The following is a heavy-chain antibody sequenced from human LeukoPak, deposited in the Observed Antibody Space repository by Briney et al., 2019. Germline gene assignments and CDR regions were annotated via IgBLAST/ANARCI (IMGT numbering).Heavy chain of an antibody. CDR3: ARWGYCTNGVCHKEFYYYYMDV. J-gene: IGHJ6*03. D-gene: IGHD2-8*01. CDR1: GFTFSSYS. V-gene: IGHV3-48*04. Sequence: GGSLRLSYAASGFTFSSYSMNWVRQAPGKGLEWVSYISSSSSTIYYADSVTGRFTISRDNAKNSLYLQMNSLRAEDTAVYYCARWGYCTNGVCHKEFYYYYMDVWGKGTTVTVSS. CDR2: ISSSSSTI.